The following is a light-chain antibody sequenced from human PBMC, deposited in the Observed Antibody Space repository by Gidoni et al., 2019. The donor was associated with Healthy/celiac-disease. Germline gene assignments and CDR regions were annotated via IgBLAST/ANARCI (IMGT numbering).Light chain of an antibody. CDR1: VLAKKY. V-gene: IGLV3-27*01. J-gene: IGLJ3*02. CDR2: QDS. Sequence: SYELTQPSSGSVSPGQTARITCSGDVLAKKYARWFQQKPGQAPVLVIYQDSERPSGIPERFSGSSSGTTVTLTISGAQVEDEADYYCYSAADNNLGVFGGGTKLTVL. CDR3: YSAADNNLGV.